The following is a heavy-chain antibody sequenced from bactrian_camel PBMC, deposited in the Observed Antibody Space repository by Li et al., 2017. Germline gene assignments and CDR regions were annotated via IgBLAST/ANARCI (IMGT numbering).Heavy chain of an antibody. CDR1: GYSTTRYC. CDR3: AATRDILGCGPSEYSY. Sequence: HVQLVESGGGSVQAGGSLRLSCVVSGYSTTRYCAVWFRQTPGKEREGIAKIYTDGEQTVYGDSVKGRFTISQDSANKTVDLQMTSLRLEDTATYYCAATRDILGCGPSEYSYWGQGTQVTVS. J-gene: IGHJ4*01. CDR2: IYTDGEQT. V-gene: IGHV3S1*01. D-gene: IGHD3*01.